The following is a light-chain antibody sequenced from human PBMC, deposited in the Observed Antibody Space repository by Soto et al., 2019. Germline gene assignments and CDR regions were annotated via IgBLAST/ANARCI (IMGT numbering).Light chain of an antibody. J-gene: IGKJ1*01. Sequence: DIQITQSPSSLSASVADRVTITCRASQSIRRSLNWYQQKPGKAPKLLIYAASSLQSGVPSRFSGSGYGTDFTLTITSLQSEDFAIYYCQQSYSSPRTFGQGTKVDIK. V-gene: IGKV1-39*01. CDR1: QSIRRS. CDR3: QQSYSSPRT. CDR2: AAS.